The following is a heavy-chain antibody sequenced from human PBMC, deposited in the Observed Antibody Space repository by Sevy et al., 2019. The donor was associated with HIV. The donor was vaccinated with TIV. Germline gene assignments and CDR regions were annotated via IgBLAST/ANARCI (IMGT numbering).Heavy chain of an antibody. CDR2: IKQDGSEK. Sequence: GGSLRLSCAASEFTFSSYWMSWVRQAPGKGLEWVANIKQDGSEKYYVDSVKGRFTISRDNAKNSLYLQMNSLRAEDTAVYYCARSGGSYDYGMDVWGQGPRSPSP. D-gene: IGHD1-26*01. V-gene: IGHV3-7*01. J-gene: IGHJ6*02. CDR3: ARSGGSYDYGMDV. CDR1: EFTFSSYW.